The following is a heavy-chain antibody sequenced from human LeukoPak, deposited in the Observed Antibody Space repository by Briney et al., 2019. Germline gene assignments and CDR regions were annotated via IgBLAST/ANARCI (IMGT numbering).Heavy chain of an antibody. CDR1: GGSFSGYY. J-gene: IGHJ4*02. V-gene: IGHV4-34*01. CDR2: INHSGST. Sequence: KSSETLSLTCAVYGGSFSGYYWSWIRRPPGKGLEWIGEINHSGSTNYNPSLKSRVTISVDTSKNQFSLKLSSVTAADTAVYYCARGRERDGYPTNFDYWGQGTLVTVSS. CDR3: ARGRERDGYPTNFDY. D-gene: IGHD5-24*01.